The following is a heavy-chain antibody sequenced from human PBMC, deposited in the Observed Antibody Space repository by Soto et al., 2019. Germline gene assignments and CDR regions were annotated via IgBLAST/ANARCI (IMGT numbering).Heavy chain of an antibody. CDR2: LSWDDDQ. CDR1: GLSLRTTGVA. D-gene: IGHD2-21*02. Sequence: QVTLKESGPTLVKPTQTLTLTCTGSGLSLRTTGVAVGWVRQPPGKALEWLALLSWDDDQRYSPSLRSRLTIAKDISEKQVVLTMTNMDTVDTAPYYCVQSRCGGDSLEIYSSHAYNGLDVWGQGNTVTVSS. V-gene: IGHV2-5*02. CDR3: VQSRCGGDSLEIYSSHAYNGLDV. J-gene: IGHJ6*02.